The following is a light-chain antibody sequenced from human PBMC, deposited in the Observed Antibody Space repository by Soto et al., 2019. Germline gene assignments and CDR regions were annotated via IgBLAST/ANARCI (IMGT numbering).Light chain of an antibody. V-gene: IGKV3-11*01. J-gene: IGKJ1*01. CDR2: GES. CDR1: ENVRTL. Sequence: EVVLTQSPATLSLSPGERATLSCRASENVRTLLYWYQQKPGQAPRLLIIGESNRATGIPARFSGSGSGTDFTLTISNLEPEDFSVYYCQQHSHWPPWTFGQGTRVEI. CDR3: QQHSHWPPWT.